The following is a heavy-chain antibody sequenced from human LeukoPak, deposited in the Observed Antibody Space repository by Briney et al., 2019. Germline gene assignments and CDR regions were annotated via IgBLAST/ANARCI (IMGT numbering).Heavy chain of an antibody. V-gene: IGHV3-30*02. Sequence: GGSLRLSCAASGFTFSSYGMHWVRQAPGKGLEWVAVIWYGGSNKYYADSVKGRFTISRDNSKNTLYLQMNSLRAEDTAVYYCAKGRTAAGTDAFDIWGQGTMVTVSS. CDR2: IWYGGSNK. CDR3: AKGRTAAGTDAFDI. D-gene: IGHD6-13*01. CDR1: GFTFSSYG. J-gene: IGHJ3*02.